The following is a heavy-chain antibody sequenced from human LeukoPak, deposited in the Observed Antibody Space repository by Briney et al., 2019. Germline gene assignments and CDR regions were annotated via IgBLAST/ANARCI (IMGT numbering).Heavy chain of an antibody. CDR2: ISYDGSNK. D-gene: IGHD6-19*01. V-gene: IGHV3-30*18. CDR1: GFTFSSYG. Sequence: SLRLSCAASGFTFSSYGMRWVRQAPGKGLERVAVISYDGSNKYYADSVKGRFTISRDNSKNTLYLQMNSLRAEDTAVYYCAKDIGVAVAGTDYWGQGTLVTVSS. J-gene: IGHJ4*02. CDR3: AKDIGVAVAGTDY.